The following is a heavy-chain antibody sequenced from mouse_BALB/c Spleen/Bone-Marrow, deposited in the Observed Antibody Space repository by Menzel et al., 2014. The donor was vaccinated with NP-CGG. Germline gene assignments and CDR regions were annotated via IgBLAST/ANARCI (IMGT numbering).Heavy chain of an antibody. J-gene: IGHJ3*01. D-gene: IGHD2-2*01. Sequence: VQLQQSGAELVRPGASVKLSCKTSGYSFTTYWMNWVKQRPGQGLELIGMIHPSDSETKLNQKFKDKATLTVDKSSNTAYMQLNSPTSEDSAVYYCTRGDGYGGFAYWGQGTLVTVSA. CDR3: TRGDGYGGFAY. V-gene: IGHV1-61*01. CDR2: IHPSDSET. CDR1: GYSFTTYW.